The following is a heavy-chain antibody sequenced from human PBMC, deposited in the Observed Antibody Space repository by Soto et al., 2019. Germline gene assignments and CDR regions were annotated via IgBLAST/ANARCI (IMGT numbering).Heavy chain of an antibody. D-gene: IGHD6-6*01. J-gene: IGHJ5*02. CDR1: GGSISSYY. Sequence: SETLSLTCTVSGGSISSYYWSWIRQPQGKGLEWIGYIYYSGSTNYNPSLKSRVTISVDTSKNQFSLKLSSVTAADTAVYYCARQRQLYWFDPGAREPWSPSPQ. CDR3: ARQRQLYWFDP. CDR2: IYYSGST. V-gene: IGHV4-59*08.